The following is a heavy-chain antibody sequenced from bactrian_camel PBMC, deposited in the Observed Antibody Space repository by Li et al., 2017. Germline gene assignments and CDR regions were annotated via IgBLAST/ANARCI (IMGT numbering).Heavy chain of an antibody. CDR3: AAVRYGGSWYPLCRARSADFGY. CDR1: GYTYRTYC. Sequence: QLVESGGDLVQPGGSLRLSCAASGYTYRTYCMGWFRQAPGKEREGVARISSKGSITRYADSVKGRFTISRDNAKNTLYLQMNSPKPEDTAMYYCAAVRYGGSWYPLCRARSADFGYWGQGTQVTVS. V-gene: IGHV3S6*01. D-gene: IGHD6*01. J-gene: IGHJ6*01. CDR2: ISSKGSIT.